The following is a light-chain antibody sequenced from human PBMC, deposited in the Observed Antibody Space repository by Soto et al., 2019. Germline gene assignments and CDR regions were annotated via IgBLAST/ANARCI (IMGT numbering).Light chain of an antibody. V-gene: IGKV3-20*01. J-gene: IGKJ4*01. CDR3: QQYGSSLLT. CDR1: QSVSSSY. Sequence: EIVLTQSPGTLSLSPGERATLSCRASQSVSSSYLAWYQQKPGQAPRLLIYCASSRATGIPDRFSGSGSGTDFTLTISRLEPEDFAVYYCQQYGSSLLTFGGGTKVDIK. CDR2: CAS.